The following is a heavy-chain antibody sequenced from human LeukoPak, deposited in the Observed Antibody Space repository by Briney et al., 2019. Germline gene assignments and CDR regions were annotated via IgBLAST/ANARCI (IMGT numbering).Heavy chain of an antibody. V-gene: IGHV4-34*01. D-gene: IGHD2-2*02. CDR2: INHSGST. J-gene: IGHJ3*02. Sequence: PSETLSLTCAVYGGSFSGYYWSWIRQPPGKGLELIGEINHSGSTNYNPSLKSRVTISVDTSKSQFSLKLSSVTAADTAVYYCARGKVVPAAIRGGAFDIWGQGTMVTVSS. CDR3: ARGKVVPAAIRGGAFDI. CDR1: GGSFSGYY.